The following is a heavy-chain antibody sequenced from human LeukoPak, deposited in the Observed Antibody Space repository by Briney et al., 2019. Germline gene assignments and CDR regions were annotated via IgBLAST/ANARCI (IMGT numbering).Heavy chain of an antibody. CDR1: GYTFTSYG. CDR2: ISAYNGNT. V-gene: IGHV1-18*01. Sequence: ASVKVSCKASGYTFTSYGISWVRQAPGQGRGGMGWISAYNGNTNYAQKLQGRVTMTTDTSTSTAYMELSSLRSEDTAVYYCARVHEIAARDRDWNWFDPWGQGTLVTVSS. D-gene: IGHD6-6*01. J-gene: IGHJ5*02. CDR3: ARVHEIAARDRDWNWFDP.